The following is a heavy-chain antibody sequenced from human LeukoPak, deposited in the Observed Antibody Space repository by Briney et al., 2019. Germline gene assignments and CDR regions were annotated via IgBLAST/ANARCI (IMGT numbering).Heavy chain of an antibody. D-gene: IGHD5-12*01. J-gene: IGHJ4*02. CDR1: GFTFSSYG. CDR3: AKDRSRYSGYDSDY. V-gene: IGHV3-30*18. Sequence: PGRSLRLSCAASGFTFSSYGMHWVRQAPGKGLEWVAVISYDGSNKYYADSVKGRFTISRDNSKNTLYLQMNSLRAEDTAVYYCAKDRSRYSGYDSDYWGQGTLVTVSS. CDR2: ISYDGSNK.